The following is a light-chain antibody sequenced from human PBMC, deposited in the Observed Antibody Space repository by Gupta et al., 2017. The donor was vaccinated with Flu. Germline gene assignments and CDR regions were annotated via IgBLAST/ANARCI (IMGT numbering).Light chain of an antibody. Sequence: EIVLTKSPDTLSLSPGEKATLSCRASQTVSSSYFAWYQHKPGQPPRLLSYGASGRATGIPDRFSGSGSGTEFALIISRLEPEDSAVYYCQQYSTSLYSFGQGTKLEIK. CDR2: GAS. CDR3: QQYSTSLYS. V-gene: IGKV3-20*01. J-gene: IGKJ2*03. CDR1: QTVSSSY.